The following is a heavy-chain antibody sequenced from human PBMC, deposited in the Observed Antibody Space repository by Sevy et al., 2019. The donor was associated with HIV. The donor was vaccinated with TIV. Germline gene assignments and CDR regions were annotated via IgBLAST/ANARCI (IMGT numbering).Heavy chain of an antibody. J-gene: IGHJ5*02. V-gene: IGHV3-21*01. CDR2: ISPTSSYI. Sequence: GGCLRLSCAASGFTFSIYTLNWVRQAPGKGLEWVSSISPTSSYIYYADSVKGRFSISRDNAKNSLFLQMNSLRADDTAIYYCAKEDSNGVCYSSWGQGTLVTVSS. CDR1: GFTFSIYT. CDR3: AKEDSNGVCYSS. D-gene: IGHD2-21*01.